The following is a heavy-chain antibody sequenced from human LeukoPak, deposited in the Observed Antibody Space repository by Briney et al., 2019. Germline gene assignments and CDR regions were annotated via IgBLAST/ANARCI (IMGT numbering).Heavy chain of an antibody. J-gene: IGHJ5*02. Sequence: SEKLSLTCAVYGGSFSGYYWSWNRQPRGKGLEWIGEINHSGSTYYNPSLKSRVTISVGTSKDQFSLKLSSVTAADTAVYYCASRRFGDAWDQGTLATVTS. CDR2: INHSGST. CDR1: GGSFSGYY. CDR3: ASRRFGDA. D-gene: IGHD3-10*01. V-gene: IGHV4-34*01.